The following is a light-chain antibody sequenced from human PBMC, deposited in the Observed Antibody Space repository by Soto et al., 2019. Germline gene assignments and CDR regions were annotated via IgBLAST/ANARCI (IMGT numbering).Light chain of an antibody. CDR1: QIVTSSY. Sequence: EMVLRQSPGTRSCSQGEGATLSSRAGQIVTSSYLAWYQRKPGQAPRLRIYGASSRATGIPDRFSGSGSGTDFTLTISRLEPEDFAVYYCQQYGSSPYTFGQGTKLEIK. V-gene: IGKV3-20*01. CDR3: QQYGSSPYT. J-gene: IGKJ2*01. CDR2: GAS.